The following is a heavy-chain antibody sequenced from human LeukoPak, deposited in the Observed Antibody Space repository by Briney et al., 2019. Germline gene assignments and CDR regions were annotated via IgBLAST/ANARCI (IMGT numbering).Heavy chain of an antibody. CDR3: ARQVRSPVVMFMDV. J-gene: IGHJ6*03. CDR1: GGSISSSTYN. D-gene: IGHD3-22*01. Sequence: ETLSLTCTVAGGSISSSTYNWGWIRQPPGKGLEWIGSVYYTGITYYNPSVESRVTISVDTSKNHFSLELNSVTAADTGVYFCARQVRSPVVMFMDVWGKGTTVIVSS. CDR2: VYYTGIT. V-gene: IGHV4-39*01.